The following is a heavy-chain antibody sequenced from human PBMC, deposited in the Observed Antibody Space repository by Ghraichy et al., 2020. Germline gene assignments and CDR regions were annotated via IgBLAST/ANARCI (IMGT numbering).Heavy chain of an antibody. CDR2: IIPIFGTT. J-gene: IGHJ6*02. CDR3: ARGSRKAVTGRVDVYYNIMDV. D-gene: IGHD6-19*01. Sequence: SVKVSCKASGGTFSSYAINWVRQAPRQGLEWMGGIIPIFGTTNYAQKFQGRVTITADESRTTAYMELSSLRSEDTAVYYCARGSRKAVTGRVDVYYNIMDVWGRGTAVTVSS. V-gene: IGHV1-69*13. CDR1: GGTFSSYA.